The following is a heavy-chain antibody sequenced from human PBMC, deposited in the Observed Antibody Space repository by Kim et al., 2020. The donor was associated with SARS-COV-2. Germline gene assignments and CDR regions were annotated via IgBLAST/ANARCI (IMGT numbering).Heavy chain of an antibody. V-gene: IGHV3-72*01. CDR1: GFTFSDHH. CDR2: TRSKAYTT. D-gene: IGHD3-22*01. CDR3: ARGGLKSYGGSGFDP. Sequence: GGSLRLSCSASGFTFSDHHMDWVRQAPGKGLEWVGRTRSKAYTTEYAASVKGRFTVSRDDSKNSLYLQMNGLKTEDTAVYYCARGGLKSYGGSGFDPWGQGTLVTVSS. J-gene: IGHJ5*02.